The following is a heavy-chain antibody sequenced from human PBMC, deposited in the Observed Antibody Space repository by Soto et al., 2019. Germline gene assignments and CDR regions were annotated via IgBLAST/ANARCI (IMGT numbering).Heavy chain of an antibody. Sequence: ASVKVSCKASGYTFTSYDINWVRQATGQGLEWMGWMNPNSGNTGYAQKFQGRVTMTRNTSISTAYMELSSLRSEDTAVYYCARGHYYDSSGYQDAFDIWGQGTMVTV. J-gene: IGHJ3*02. CDR2: MNPNSGNT. CDR3: ARGHYYDSSGYQDAFDI. V-gene: IGHV1-8*01. CDR1: GYTFTSYD. D-gene: IGHD3-22*01.